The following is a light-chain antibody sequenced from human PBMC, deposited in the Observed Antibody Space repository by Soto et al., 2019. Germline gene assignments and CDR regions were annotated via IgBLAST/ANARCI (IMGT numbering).Light chain of an antibody. Sequence: QAVVTQEPSFSVSPGGTVTLTCGLSSGSVSTSYYPSWYQQTPGQAPRTLIYSTNTRSSGVPDRFSGSILGNKAALTITGAQADDESDYYCVLYMGSGIYWVFCGGTKLTVL. CDR1: SGSVSTSYY. V-gene: IGLV8-61*01. CDR3: VLYMGSGIYWV. CDR2: STN. J-gene: IGLJ3*02.